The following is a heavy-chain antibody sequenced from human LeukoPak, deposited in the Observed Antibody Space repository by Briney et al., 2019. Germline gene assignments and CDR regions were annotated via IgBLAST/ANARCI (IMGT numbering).Heavy chain of an antibody. CDR3: ARATGGGYSYGFLYYYYYGMDV. Sequence: ASVKVSCTASGYTFTGYYMHWVRLAPGQGLGWMGRINPNSGGTKYAQKFQGRVTMTRDTSISTAYMELSKLRSAVTAVYYCARATGGGYSYGFLYYYYYGMDVWGQGTTVTVSS. J-gene: IGHJ6*02. V-gene: IGHV1-2*06. CDR2: INPNSGGT. CDR1: GYTFTGYY. D-gene: IGHD5-18*01.